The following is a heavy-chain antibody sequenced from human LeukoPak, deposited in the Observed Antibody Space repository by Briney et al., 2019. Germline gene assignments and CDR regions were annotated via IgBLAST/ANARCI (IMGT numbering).Heavy chain of an antibody. D-gene: IGHD2-8*01. J-gene: IGHJ4*02. Sequence: SGTLSLTCTVSGGSISRYYWSWIRQPPGKGLEWIGYIYYSGSTNYNPSLKSRVTISVDTSKNQFSLKLSSVTAADTAVYYCARMVYATIDYWGQGTLVTVSS. V-gene: IGHV4-59*01. CDR2: IYYSGST. CDR3: ARMVYATIDY. CDR1: GGSISRYY.